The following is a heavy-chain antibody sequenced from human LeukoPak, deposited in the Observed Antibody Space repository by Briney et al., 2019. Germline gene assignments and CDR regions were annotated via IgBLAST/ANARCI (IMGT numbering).Heavy chain of an antibody. CDR3: ATALYVDPPTLSFDY. Sequence: GASVKVSCKVSGYTLTELSMHWVRQAPGKGLEWMGGFDPEDGETIYAQKFQGRVTMTEDTSTDTAYMELSSLRSEDTAVYYCATALYVDPPTLSFDYWAREPWSPSPQ. CDR2: FDPEDGET. D-gene: IGHD5-12*01. V-gene: IGHV1-24*01. CDR1: GYTLTELS. J-gene: IGHJ4*02.